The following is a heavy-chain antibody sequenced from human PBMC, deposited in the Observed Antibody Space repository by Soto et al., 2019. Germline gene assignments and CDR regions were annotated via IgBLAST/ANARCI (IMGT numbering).Heavy chain of an antibody. CDR2: IKQDGSEK. CDR1: GFTFSSYW. Sequence: PGGSLRLSCAASGFTFSSYWMSWVRQAPGKGLEWVANIKQDGSEKYYVDSVKGRFTISRDNAKNSLYLQMNSLRAEDTAVYYCARECIVYGDYVKGSYFDCWGQGALVTVSS. CDR3: ARECIVYGDYVKGSYFDC. D-gene: IGHD4-17*01. V-gene: IGHV3-7*01. J-gene: IGHJ4*02.